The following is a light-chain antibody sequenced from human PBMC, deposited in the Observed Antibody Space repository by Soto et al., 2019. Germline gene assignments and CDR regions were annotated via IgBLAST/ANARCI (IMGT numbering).Light chain of an antibody. CDR1: STDVGGYNY. V-gene: IGLV2-14*01. CDR3: GSYTSTDTPFV. CDR2: EVS. Sequence: QSLLAQPSSVSWSPGQSITISCTGTSTDVGGYNYVSLYQHHPGKGPKLIIYEVSNRPSGVSDRFSGSKSGNKASLIISNLEAEDESDYYCGSYTSTDTPFVFGTGTKVTVL. J-gene: IGLJ1*01.